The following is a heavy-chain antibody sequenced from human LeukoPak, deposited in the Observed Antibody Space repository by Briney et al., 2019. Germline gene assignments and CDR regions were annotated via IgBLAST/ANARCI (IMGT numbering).Heavy chain of an antibody. Sequence: SETLSLTCTVSGYSISSGYYWGWIRQPPGKGLEWIGSIYHSGSTYYNPSLKSRVTISVDTSKNQFSLKLSSVTAADTAVYYCARGGSSSPGEYYYYYYMDVWGKGTTVTVSS. V-gene: IGHV4-38-2*02. CDR2: IYHSGST. CDR1: GYSISSGYY. D-gene: IGHD6-6*01. J-gene: IGHJ6*03. CDR3: ARGGSSSPGEYYYYYYMDV.